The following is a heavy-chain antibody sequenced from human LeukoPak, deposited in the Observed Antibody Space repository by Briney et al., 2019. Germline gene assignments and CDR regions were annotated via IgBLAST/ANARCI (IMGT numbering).Heavy chain of an antibody. J-gene: IGHJ4*02. D-gene: IGHD6-19*01. CDR3: ARGPKPYSSGWYGAFDY. CDR2: INHSGST. V-gene: IGHV4-34*01. CDR1: GWSFSGDY. Sequence: SETLSLTCAVYGWSFSGDYWSWMRQPPGKGLEWIGEINHSGSTNYNPSLKSRVTISVDTSKNQFSLKLSSVTAADTAVYYCARGPKPYSSGWYGAFDYWGQGTLVTVSS.